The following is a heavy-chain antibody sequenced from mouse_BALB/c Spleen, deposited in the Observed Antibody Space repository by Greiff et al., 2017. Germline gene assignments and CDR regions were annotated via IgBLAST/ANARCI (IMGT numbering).Heavy chain of an antibody. CDR2: IYPSDSYT. V-gene: IGHV1-69*02. CDR1: GYTFTSYW. Sequence: QVQLQQPGAELVRPGASVKLSCKASGYTFTSYWINWVKQRPGQGLEWIGNIYPSDSYTNYNQKFKDKATLTVDKSSSTAYMQLSSPTSEESAVYYCTRGGYRYDGAWFAYWGQGTLVTVSA. J-gene: IGHJ3*01. D-gene: IGHD2-14*01. CDR3: TRGGYRYDGAWFAY.